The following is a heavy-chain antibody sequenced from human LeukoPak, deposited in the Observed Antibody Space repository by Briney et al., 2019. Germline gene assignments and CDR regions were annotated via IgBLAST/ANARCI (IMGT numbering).Heavy chain of an antibody. J-gene: IGHJ3*01. CDR1: GGSFSGYY. CDR3: ARGLSIAAAGTGNAFDV. V-gene: IGHV4-34*01. D-gene: IGHD6-13*01. Sequence: SETLSLTCAVYGGSFSGYYWSWIRQSPGKGVEWIGEINHSGSTNYNPSPKSRVTISVDTSKNQFSLKLSSVTAADTAVYYCARGLSIAAAGTGNAFDVWGQGTMVTVSS. CDR2: INHSGST.